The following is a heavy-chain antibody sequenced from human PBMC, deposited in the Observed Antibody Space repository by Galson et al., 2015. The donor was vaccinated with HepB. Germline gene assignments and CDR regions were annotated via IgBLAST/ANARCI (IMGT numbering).Heavy chain of an antibody. D-gene: IGHD6-19*01. Sequence: SVKVSCKASGYTFTSYGISWVRQAPGQGLEWMGWISAYNGNTNYAQKLQGRVTMTTDTSTSTAYMELRSLRSDDTAVYYCARKRYSSGWYSRELFDYWGQGTLVTASS. V-gene: IGHV1-18*01. CDR1: GYTFTSYG. J-gene: IGHJ4*02. CDR3: ARKRYSSGWYSRELFDY. CDR2: ISAYNGNT.